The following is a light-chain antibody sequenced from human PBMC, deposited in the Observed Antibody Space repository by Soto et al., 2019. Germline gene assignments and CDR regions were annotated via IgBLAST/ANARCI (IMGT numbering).Light chain of an antibody. CDR2: GAS. V-gene: IGKV3-15*01. CDR1: QSVSSN. J-gene: IGKJ1*01. CDR3: HQYNNWPPWT. Sequence: EIVMTQSPSTLSVSPGERATLSCRAGQSVSSNLACYQQKPGQAPRLLIYGASTRATGVPARFSGSGSGTEFTLTISSLQTEDFAVYYCHQYNNWPPWTFGQGTKVDIK.